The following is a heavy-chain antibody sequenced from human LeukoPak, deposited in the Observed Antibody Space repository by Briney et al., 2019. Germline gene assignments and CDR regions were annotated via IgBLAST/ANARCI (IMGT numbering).Heavy chain of an antibody. Sequence: PSEPLSLTCSVCGYFISSGYYWGWLRQRPGQGLEWIGNIYHSGSSNYNPSLKSRVTISVDTSNNQFSLKLSSVTAADTAVYYCARRCCTNGVCYTLFSLPYYFDYWGQGTLLTVSS. CDR1: GYFISSGYY. CDR2: IYHSGSS. D-gene: IGHD2-8*01. V-gene: IGHV4-38-2*02. J-gene: IGHJ4*02. CDR3: ARRCCTNGVCYTLFSLPYYFDY.